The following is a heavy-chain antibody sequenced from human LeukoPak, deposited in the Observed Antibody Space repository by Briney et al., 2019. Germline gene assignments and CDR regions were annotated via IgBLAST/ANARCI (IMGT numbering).Heavy chain of an antibody. CDR2: ISYDGSNK. CDR3: ARVGWLQSLYSGMDV. Sequence: PGGSLRLSCAASGFTFSSYAMHWVRQAPGKGLEWVAVISYDGSNKYYADSVKGRFTISRDNSKNTLYLQMNSLRAEDTAVYYCARVGWLQSLYSGMDVRGQGTTVTVSS. D-gene: IGHD5-24*01. CDR1: GFTFSSYA. V-gene: IGHV3-30-3*01. J-gene: IGHJ6*02.